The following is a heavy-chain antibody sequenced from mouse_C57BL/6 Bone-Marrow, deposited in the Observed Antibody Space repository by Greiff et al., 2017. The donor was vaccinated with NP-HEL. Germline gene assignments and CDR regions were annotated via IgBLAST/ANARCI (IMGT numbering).Heavy chain of an antibody. CDR1: GYTFTSYW. CDR2: IDPSDSYT. Sequence: QVQLQQPGAELVRPGTSVKLSCKASGYTFTSYWMHWVKQRPGQGLEWIGVIDPSDSYTNYNQKFKGKATLTVDTSSSTAYMQLSSLTSEDSAVYYCARIRAYYPFAYWGQGTLVTVSA. V-gene: IGHV1-59*01. J-gene: IGHJ3*01. D-gene: IGHD1-1*01. CDR3: ARIRAYYPFAY.